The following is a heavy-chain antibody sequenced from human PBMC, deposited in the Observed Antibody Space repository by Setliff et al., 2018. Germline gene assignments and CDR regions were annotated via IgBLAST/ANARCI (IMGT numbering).Heavy chain of an antibody. CDR2: IIPILGIA. J-gene: IGHJ6*02. CDR3: AKTYSGYDKYYGMDV. Sequence: SVKVSCKASGGTFSSYAISWVRQAPGQGLEWMGGIIPILGIANYAQKFQGRVTITADKSTSTAYMELGSLRSEDTAVYYCAKTYSGYDKYYGMDVWGQGTTVTVSS. V-gene: IGHV1-69*10. D-gene: IGHD5-12*01. CDR1: GGTFSSYA.